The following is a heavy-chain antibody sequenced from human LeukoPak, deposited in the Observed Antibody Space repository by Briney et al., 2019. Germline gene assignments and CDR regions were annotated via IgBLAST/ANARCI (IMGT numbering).Heavy chain of an antibody. Sequence: PGGSLRLSCAASEFSVGSNYMTWVRQAPGKGLEWVSLIYSGGSTYYADSVKGRFTISRDNSKNTLYLQMNSLRAEDTAVYYCAKDKFGGVIVPLFWGQGTLVTVSS. CDR3: AKDKFGGVIVPLF. D-gene: IGHD3-16*02. V-gene: IGHV3-66*01. CDR2: IYSGGST. CDR1: EFSVGSNY. J-gene: IGHJ4*02.